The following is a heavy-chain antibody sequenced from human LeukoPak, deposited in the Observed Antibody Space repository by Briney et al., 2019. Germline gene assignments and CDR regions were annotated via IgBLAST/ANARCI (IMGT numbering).Heavy chain of an antibody. CDR3: ARGPDYGDFSFYYYMDV. J-gene: IGHJ6*03. D-gene: IGHD4-17*01. CDR2: MNPNSGNT. CDR1: GCTFTSYD. Sequence: ASVKVSCKASGCTFTSYDINWVRQATGQGLEWMGWMNPNSGNTGYAQKFQGRVTMTRNTSISTAYMELSSLRSEDTAVYYCARGPDYGDFSFYYYMDVWRKGTTVTVSS. V-gene: IGHV1-8*01.